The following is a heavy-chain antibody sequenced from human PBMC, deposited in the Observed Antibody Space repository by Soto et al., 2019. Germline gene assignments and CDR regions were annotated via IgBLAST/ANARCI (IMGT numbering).Heavy chain of an antibody. Sequence: HPGGSLRLSCAASGFAFSSYGMHWVRQAPGKGLEWVAVISYDGSNKYYADSVKGRFTISRDNSKNTLYLQMNSLRAEDTAVYYCAKVGDGYNYGYYFDYWGQGTLVTVSS. D-gene: IGHD5-12*01. J-gene: IGHJ4*02. V-gene: IGHV3-30*18. CDR3: AKVGDGYNYGYYFDY. CDR2: ISYDGSNK. CDR1: GFAFSSYG.